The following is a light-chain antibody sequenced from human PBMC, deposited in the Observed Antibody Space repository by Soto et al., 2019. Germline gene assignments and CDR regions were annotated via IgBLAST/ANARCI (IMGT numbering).Light chain of an antibody. CDR3: QQSSTAPFT. CDR1: QNINTY. Sequence: DIQMTQSPSSLSASVGDRVTITCRASQNINTYLNWYQQKPGKAPKLLIFEASSLQSGVPSRFSGSGSRTDFTLTISSLQPEDFATYYCQQSSTAPFTFSPGTKVDIK. J-gene: IGKJ3*01. V-gene: IGKV1-39*01. CDR2: EAS.